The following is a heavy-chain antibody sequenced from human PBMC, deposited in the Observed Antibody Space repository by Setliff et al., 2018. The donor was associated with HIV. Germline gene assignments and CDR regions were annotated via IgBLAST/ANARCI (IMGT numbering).Heavy chain of an antibody. Sequence: ATLSLTCTVSGGSISSSSYSWGWIRQPPGKGLEWIGSIYYSGSTYYNPSLKSRVTISVDTSKNQFSLKLSSVTAADTAVYYCACGAAAGTDYYYYYYMDVLGKGTTVTVSS. V-gene: IGHV4-39*01. J-gene: IGHJ6*03. CDR3: ACGAAAGTDYYYYYYMDV. CDR1: GGSISSSSYS. D-gene: IGHD6-13*01. CDR2: IYYSGST.